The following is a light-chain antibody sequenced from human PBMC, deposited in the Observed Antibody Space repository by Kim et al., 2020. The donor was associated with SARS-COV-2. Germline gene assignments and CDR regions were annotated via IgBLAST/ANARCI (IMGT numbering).Light chain of an antibody. CDR2: DAF. Sequence: EIVLTQSPATLSLSPGERATLSCRASQSVSSYLAWYQQRPGQAPRLLIYDAFSRAPGIPARFSGSGSGTDFTLTISSLEPEDFAVYYCQQRSNWPPVFGGGTKVDIK. J-gene: IGKJ4*01. CDR3: QQRSNWPPV. CDR1: QSVSSY. V-gene: IGKV3-11*01.